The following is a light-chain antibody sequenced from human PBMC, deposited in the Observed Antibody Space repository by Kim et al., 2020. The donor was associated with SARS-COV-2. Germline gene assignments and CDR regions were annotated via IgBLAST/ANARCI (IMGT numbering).Light chain of an antibody. J-gene: IGKJ5*01. CDR2: AAS. V-gene: IGKV1-39*01. CDR3: QQSYSTTIT. Sequence: DTQLTQSPSSLSASVGDRVTITCRASQNVNSYLNWYQQKAGAAPKLLIYAASSLQSGVPSRFSGSGSGTAFTLTISSLQAEDSATYYCQQSYSTTITFGQGTRLEIK. CDR1: QNVNSY.